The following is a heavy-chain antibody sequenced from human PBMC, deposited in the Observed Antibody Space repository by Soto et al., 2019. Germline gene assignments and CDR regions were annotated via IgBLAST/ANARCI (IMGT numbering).Heavy chain of an antibody. CDR2: INYSGST. CDR3: ARFSGGFSTTFDY. V-gene: IGHV4-34*01. Sequence: SETLSLTCAVYGGSFSGYYWSWIRQPPGKGLEWIGEINYSGSTNYNPSLTSRVTMSVDTSKNQFSLELSSATAADTAVYFCARFSGGFSTTFDYWGHGILVTVSS. D-gene: IGHD1-1*01. J-gene: IGHJ4*01. CDR1: GGSFSGYY.